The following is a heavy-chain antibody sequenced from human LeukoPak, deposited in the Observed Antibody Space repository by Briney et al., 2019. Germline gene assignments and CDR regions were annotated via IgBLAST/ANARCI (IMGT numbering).Heavy chain of an antibody. V-gene: IGHV1-69*04. Sequence: SVKVSCKASGGTFSSYAISWVRQAPGQGLEWMGRIIPILGIANYAQKFQGRVTITADKSTSTAYMELSSLRSDDTAVYYCAILLEDYAFSTGSAKDYWGQGTLVTVSS. CDR1: GGTFSSYA. J-gene: IGHJ4*02. CDR3: AILLEDYAFSTGSAKDY. D-gene: IGHD3-3*01. CDR2: IIPILGIA.